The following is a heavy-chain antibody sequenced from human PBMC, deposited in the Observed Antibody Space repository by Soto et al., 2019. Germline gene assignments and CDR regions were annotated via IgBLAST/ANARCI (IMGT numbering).Heavy chain of an antibody. CDR2: ISGSGGST. J-gene: IGHJ4*02. Sequence: GESLKISCAASGFTFSSYAMSWVRQAPGKGLEWVSAISGSGGSTYYADSVKGRFTISRDNSKNTLYLQMNSLRAEDTAVYYCAKFSGVWGSYRPDYWGQGTLVTVSS. CDR3: AKFSGVWGSYRPDY. D-gene: IGHD3-16*02. V-gene: IGHV3-23*01. CDR1: GFTFSSYA.